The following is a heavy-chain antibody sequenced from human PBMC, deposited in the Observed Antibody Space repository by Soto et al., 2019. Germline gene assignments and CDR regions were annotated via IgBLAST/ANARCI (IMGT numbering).Heavy chain of an antibody. Sequence: QVQLQESGPGLVKPSETLSLTCTVSGGSISSYYWSWIRQPPGKGLEWIGYIYYSGSTNYNPSLKSRVTISVDTSKNQFSLKLSSVTAADTAVYYCARTHLLGESYFDYWGQGTLVTVSS. CDR3: ARTHLLGESYFDY. D-gene: IGHD3-16*01. CDR1: GGSISSYY. J-gene: IGHJ4*02. V-gene: IGHV4-59*01. CDR2: IYYSGST.